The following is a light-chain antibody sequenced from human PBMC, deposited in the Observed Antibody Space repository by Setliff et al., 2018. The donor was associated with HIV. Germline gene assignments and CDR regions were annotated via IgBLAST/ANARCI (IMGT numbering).Light chain of an antibody. Sequence: SALTQPASVSGSPGQSITISCTGSSSDVGGYNYVSWYQQHPGKAPKLMIYAVSNRPSGVSNRFSGSKSGNTASLTISGLQAEDEADYYCSSYTSSTPLYVFGTGTKVPVL. CDR3: SSYTSSTPLYV. V-gene: IGLV2-14*03. CDR2: AVS. CDR1: SSDVGGYNY. J-gene: IGLJ1*01.